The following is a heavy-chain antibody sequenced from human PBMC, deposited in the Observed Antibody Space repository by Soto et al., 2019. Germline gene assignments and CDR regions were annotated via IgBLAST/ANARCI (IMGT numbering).Heavy chain of an antibody. D-gene: IGHD1-1*01. CDR3: ARRGADNIPGHFDY. CDR1: GGTFTSYA. CDR2: LIPVFGTP. Sequence: SVKVSCKASGGTFTSYAINWVRQAPGQGLEWMGGLIPVFGTPNYARKFQGRITITADESTSTVYMDLSSLRFEDTALYYCARRGADNIPGHFDYWGQGTLVTSPQ. J-gene: IGHJ4*02. V-gene: IGHV1-69*13.